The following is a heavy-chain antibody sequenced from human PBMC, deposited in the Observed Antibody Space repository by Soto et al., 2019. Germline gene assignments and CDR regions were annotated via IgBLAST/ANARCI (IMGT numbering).Heavy chain of an antibody. CDR2: IYYSGST. CDR1: GGSISSSSYY. J-gene: IGHJ5*02. CDR3: ARLHCASPNCVPLDP. D-gene: IGHD2-2*01. V-gene: IGHV4-39*01. Sequence: SETLSLTCTVSGGSISSSSYYWGWIRQPPGKGLERIGSIYYSGSTFYNPSLKSRVTISVDTSKNQLSLRLRPVTAADTAVYYCARLHCASPNCVPLDPWGQGTLVTVSS.